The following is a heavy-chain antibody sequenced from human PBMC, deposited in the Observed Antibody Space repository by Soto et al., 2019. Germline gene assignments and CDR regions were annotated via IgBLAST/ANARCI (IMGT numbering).Heavy chain of an antibody. CDR2: INHSGST. V-gene: IGHV4-34*01. D-gene: IGHD6-13*01. CDR3: ARERYSSSRYGSWFDP. J-gene: IGHJ5*02. Sequence: SETLSLTCAVYGGSFSGYYWSWIRQPPGKGLEWIGEINHSGSTNYNPSLKSRVTISVDTSKNQFSLKLSSVTAADTAVYYCARERYSSSRYGSWFDPWGQGTLVTVPQ. CDR1: GGSFSGYY.